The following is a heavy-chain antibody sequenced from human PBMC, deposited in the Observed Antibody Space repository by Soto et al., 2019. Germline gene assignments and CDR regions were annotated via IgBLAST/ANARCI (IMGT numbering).Heavy chain of an antibody. CDR2: VHYTGSS. CDR3: ASRYAPSEFDH. Sequence: SETLSLTCTVSGDSIDSFFWSWIRQPPGKGLEWIGYVHYTGSSNYSPSLKSRVTIFVDTSKNQFSLKLTSVTAADTGVYYCASRYAPSEFDHWGQGSLVTVSS. V-gene: IGHV4-59*08. D-gene: IGHD2-2*01. J-gene: IGHJ4*02. CDR1: GDSIDSFF.